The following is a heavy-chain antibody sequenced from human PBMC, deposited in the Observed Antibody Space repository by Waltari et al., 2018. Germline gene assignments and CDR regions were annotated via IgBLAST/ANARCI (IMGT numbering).Heavy chain of an antibody. CDR1: GFSLSTSGVG. Sequence: QITLKESGPTLVKPTQTLTLTCTFSGFSLSTSGVGVGWIRQPPGKALGWLALIYWNDAKRYSPSLKSRLTITKATSNNQVVLTMTNMDPVATATYYCAHRGSDIVVVPAAIGSENWFDPWGQGTLVTVSS. CDR3: AHRGSDIVVVPAAIGSENWFDP. J-gene: IGHJ5*02. D-gene: IGHD2-2*01. CDR2: IYWNDAK. V-gene: IGHV2-5*01.